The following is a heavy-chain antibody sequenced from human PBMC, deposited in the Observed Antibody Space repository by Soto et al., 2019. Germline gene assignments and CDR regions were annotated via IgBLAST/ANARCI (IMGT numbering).Heavy chain of an antibody. CDR1: GFPFGSYW. CDR2: IKQDGSEE. J-gene: IGHJ6*03. D-gene: IGHD4-17*01. CDR3: GRDIPFMSTVDTSRFYYMDV. Sequence: EVQLVESGGGLVQPGGSLRLSCAASGFPFGSYWMSWVRQAPGKGLEWVANIKQDGSEEYYMDSVKGRITVSRDNAKGSLYLQMNSLRAEDTAVYYCGRDIPFMSTVDTSRFYYMDVWGEGTTVTVSS. V-gene: IGHV3-7*01.